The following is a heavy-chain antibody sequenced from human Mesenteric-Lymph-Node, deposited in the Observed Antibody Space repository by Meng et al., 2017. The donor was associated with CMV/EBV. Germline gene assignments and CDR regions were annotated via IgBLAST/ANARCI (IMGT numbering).Heavy chain of an antibody. CDR3: ARDGEKRGSMVRGVDFDY. D-gene: IGHD3-10*01. CDR1: GYTFNRYY. V-gene: IGHV1-46*02. J-gene: IGHJ4*02. CDR2: INPSGGST. Sequence: ASVKVSCKASGYTFNRYYIHWVRQAPGQGLEWMGIINPSGGSTSYAQKFQGRVTMTRDTSTSTVYMELSSLRSEDTAVYYCARDGEKRGSMVRGVDFDYWGQGTLVTVSS.